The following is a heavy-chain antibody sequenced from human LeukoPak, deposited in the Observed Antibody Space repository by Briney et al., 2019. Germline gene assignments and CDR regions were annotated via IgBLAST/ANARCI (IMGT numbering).Heavy chain of an antibody. CDR1: GFTFSTYA. D-gene: IGHD1-26*01. V-gene: IGHV3-23*01. Sequence: GGSLRLSCAASGFTFSTYAMSWVRQAPGKGLEWVSAISGSGTNTYYADSVKGRFTISRDNSKNALYLQMNSLRAEDTAVYFCAKVPNSGNYYYFDYWGQGTPVTVSS. CDR2: ISGSGTNT. CDR3: AKVPNSGNYYYFDY. J-gene: IGHJ4*02.